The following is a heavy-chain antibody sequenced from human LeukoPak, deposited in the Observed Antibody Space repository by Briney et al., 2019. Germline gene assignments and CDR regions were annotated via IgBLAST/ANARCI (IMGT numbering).Heavy chain of an antibody. V-gene: IGHV3-30*18. CDR2: ISYDGSNK. Sequence: PGRSLRLSCAASGFTFSSYGLHWVRQAPGEGLEWVAVISYDGSNKYYADSVKGRFTISRDNSKNTLYLQMNSLRAEDTAVYYCAKVGAEFGDVSAFDIWGQGTMVTVSS. CDR3: AKVGAEFGDVSAFDI. J-gene: IGHJ3*02. CDR1: GFTFSSYG. D-gene: IGHD3-10*01.